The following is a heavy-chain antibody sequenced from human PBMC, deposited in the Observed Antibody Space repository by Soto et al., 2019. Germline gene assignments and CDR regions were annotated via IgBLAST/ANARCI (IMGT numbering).Heavy chain of an antibody. D-gene: IGHD2-21*01. V-gene: IGHV3-48*01. CDR2: ISSSSSTI. J-gene: IGHJ4*02. CDR3: ARGPISNDHYFDF. CDR1: GFTFSTYS. Sequence: PGGSLRLSCAASGFTFSTYSMNWVRQAPGKGLEWVSYISSSSSTIFYTDSVKGRFTVSRDNAKNSLYLQTNSLRAEDTAVYHCARGPISNDHYFDFWGQGAQVTVSS.